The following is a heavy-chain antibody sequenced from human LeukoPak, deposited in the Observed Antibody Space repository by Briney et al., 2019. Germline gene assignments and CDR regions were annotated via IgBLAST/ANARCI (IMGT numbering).Heavy chain of an antibody. D-gene: IGHD3-3*01. Sequence: GGSLRLPCEFSGITFSTYAMNWVRQAPGKGLEWISYISGSSSGSTSIIHYADSVKGRFTISRDNAKNSLHLQMDSLSAEDTAVYYCARDFWSGYYTEDWGQGALVIVSS. CDR1: GITFSTYA. CDR3: ARDFWSGYYTED. V-gene: IGHV3-48*04. CDR2: ISGSSSGSTSII. J-gene: IGHJ4*02.